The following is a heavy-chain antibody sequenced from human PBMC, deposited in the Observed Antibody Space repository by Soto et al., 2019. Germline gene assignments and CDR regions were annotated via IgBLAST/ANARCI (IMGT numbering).Heavy chain of an antibody. V-gene: IGHV1-18*01. CDR2: ISAYNGNT. CDR1: GYTFTSYG. Sequence: VSGKVSCKASGYTFTSYGISWVRQAPGQGLEWMGWISAYNGNTNYAQKLQGRVTMTTDTSTSTAYMELRSLRSDDTAVYYCARDKYGDYITYWGQGTLVTVSS. J-gene: IGHJ4*02. D-gene: IGHD4-17*01. CDR3: ARDKYGDYITY.